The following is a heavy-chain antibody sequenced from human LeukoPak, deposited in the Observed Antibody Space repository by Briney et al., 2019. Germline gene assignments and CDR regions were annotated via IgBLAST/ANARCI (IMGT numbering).Heavy chain of an antibody. J-gene: IGHJ6*04. CDR2: ISSSSSTI. D-gene: IGHD2-2*01. CDR3: ARDEEEDIVVVPAPRSVDV. V-gene: IGHV3-48*01. Sequence: GGSLRLSCATSGFTFSSYSMNWVRQAPGKGLEWVSYISSSSSTIYYADSVKGRFTISRDNAKNSLYLQMNSLRAEDTAVYYCARDEEEDIVVVPAPRSVDVWGKGTTVTVSS. CDR1: GFTFSSYS.